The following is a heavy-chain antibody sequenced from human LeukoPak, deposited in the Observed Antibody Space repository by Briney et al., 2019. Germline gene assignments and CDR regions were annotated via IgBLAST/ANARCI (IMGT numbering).Heavy chain of an antibody. CDR2: TTSDGSRT. V-gene: IGHV3-74*01. J-gene: IGHJ3*02. CDR3: ARGGSPPEALGDAFDI. CDR1: GFTFSSHW. Sequence: GGSLRLSCAASGFTFSSHWMHWVRQAPGKGLVWVSRTTSDGSRTNYADSVKGRFTISRDNAKNTLDLQMNSLRAEDTAVYYCARGGSPPEALGDAFDIWGQGTLVTVTP. D-gene: IGHD1-26*01.